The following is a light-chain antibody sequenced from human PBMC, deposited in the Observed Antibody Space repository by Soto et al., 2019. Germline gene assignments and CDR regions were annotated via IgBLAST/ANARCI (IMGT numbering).Light chain of an antibody. CDR1: QSGGRNY. V-gene: IGKV3-20*01. J-gene: IGKJ4*01. Sequence: EIVLTQSPGTLSVSPGERATLSCRASQSGGRNYLGWYQQKPGQAPSLLIDGASSRANGIPDRFSGSGSVTDFTLTISSREPEDFAVYYCQQYATSPLTFGGGTKVETK. CDR2: GAS. CDR3: QQYATSPLT.